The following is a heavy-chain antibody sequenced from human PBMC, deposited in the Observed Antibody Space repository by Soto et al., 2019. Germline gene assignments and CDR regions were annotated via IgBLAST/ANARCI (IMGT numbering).Heavy chain of an antibody. CDR2: LYTEGTT. D-gene: IGHD3-16*01. CDR1: GLTVRHNY. CDR3: VRPRPSGENYGMDV. J-gene: IGHJ6*02. V-gene: IGHV3-53*01. Sequence: LRLSCVASGLTVRHNYMAWVRHAPEMGLEWVSILYTEGTTYYADSVKGRFTISRDSSKNTLFLQMDSLRAEDTAVYYCVRPRPSGENYGMDVWGQGTTVTVSS.